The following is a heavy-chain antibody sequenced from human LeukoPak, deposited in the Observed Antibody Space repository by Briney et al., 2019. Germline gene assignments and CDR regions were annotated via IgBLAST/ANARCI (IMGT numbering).Heavy chain of an antibody. V-gene: IGHV1-2*02. CDR1: GYTFTGYY. CDR3: ARKKVGIVVVPAAISNWFDL. J-gene: IGHJ5*02. D-gene: IGHD2-2*02. CDR2: INPNSGGT. Sequence: ASVKVSCKASGYTFTGYYMHWVRQAPGQGLEWMGWINPNSGGTNYAQKFLGRVTMTGDTSISTAYMELSRLRSDDTAVYCCARKKVGIVVVPAAISNWFDLWGQGTLVTVSS.